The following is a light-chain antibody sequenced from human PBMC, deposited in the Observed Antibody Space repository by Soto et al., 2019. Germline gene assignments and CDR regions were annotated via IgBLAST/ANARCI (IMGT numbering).Light chain of an antibody. CDR2: QDN. CDR1: KLWDKY. CDR3: QAADSRIVV. J-gene: IGLJ3*02. Sequence: SYELTQPPSVSVSPGQTASITCSGDKLWDKYVCWYQQKPGQSPVLVIYQDNKRPSGIPERFSGFNSGSTATLTISGTQSTDEADYYCQAADSRIVVFGGGTKLTVL. V-gene: IGLV3-1*01.